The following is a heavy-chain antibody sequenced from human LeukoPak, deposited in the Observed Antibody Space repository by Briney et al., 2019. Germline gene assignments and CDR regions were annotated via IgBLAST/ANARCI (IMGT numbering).Heavy chain of an antibody. CDR1: GGSISSYY. D-gene: IGHD3-22*01. CDR2: FYYSGST. Sequence: SETLSLTCTVSGGSISSYYWSWIRQPPGKGLEWIGYFYYSGSTNYNPSLKSRVTISVDTSKNQFSLKLRSVTAADTAVCYCARENYDSSGYYIDYWGQGTLVTVSS. J-gene: IGHJ4*02. CDR3: ARENYDSSGYYIDY. V-gene: IGHV4-59*01.